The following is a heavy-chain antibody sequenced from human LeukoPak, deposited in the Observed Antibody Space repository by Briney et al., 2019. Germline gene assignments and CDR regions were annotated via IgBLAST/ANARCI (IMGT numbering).Heavy chain of an antibody. D-gene: IGHD2-2*01. J-gene: IGHJ6*03. CDR2: VDPEDGET. CDR1: GYTFTDYY. V-gene: IGHV1-69-2*01. Sequence: ASVKVSCKVSGYTFTDYYMRWVQQAPGKGLEWMGLVDPEDGETIYAEKFQGRVTITADTSTDTAYMELSSLRSEDTAVYYCATDVHIVVVPAARFYYYYYMDVWGKGTTVTVSS. CDR3: ATDVHIVVVPAARFYYYYYMDV.